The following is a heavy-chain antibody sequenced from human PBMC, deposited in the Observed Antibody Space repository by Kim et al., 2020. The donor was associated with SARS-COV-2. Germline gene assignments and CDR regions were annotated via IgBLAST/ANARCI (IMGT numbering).Heavy chain of an antibody. CDR3: ARGGRGDV. CDR2: IKEDGGDQ. V-gene: IGHV3-7*01. Sequence: GGSLRLSCAASGFTFSSYWMSWVRQAPGKRPEWVAAIKEDGGDQAYVASLRGRFTISRDNAKNSVFLQMKSLRAEDTAVYYCARGGRGDVWGQGTTVTVSS. D-gene: IGHD3-10*01. J-gene: IGHJ6*02. CDR1: GFTFSSYW.